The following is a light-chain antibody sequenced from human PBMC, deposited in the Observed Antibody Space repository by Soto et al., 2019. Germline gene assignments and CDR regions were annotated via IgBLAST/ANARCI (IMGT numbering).Light chain of an antibody. V-gene: IGKV1-17*01. CDR2: GAS. CDR3: LQHDTYPLT. CDR1: QGIGID. J-gene: IGKJ4*01. Sequence: DIQMTQSPSSLSASVGDRVTITWRASQGIGIDLGWYQQKPGKAPKRLIYGASSLQSGVPSRFSGSGSGTEFTLTISSLQPEDFATYYCLQHDTYPLTFGGGTKVEIK.